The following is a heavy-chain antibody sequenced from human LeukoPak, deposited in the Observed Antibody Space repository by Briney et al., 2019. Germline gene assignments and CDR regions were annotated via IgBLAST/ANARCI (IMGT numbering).Heavy chain of an antibody. CDR3: AKDQGSGGFYFDY. V-gene: IGHV3-23*01. J-gene: IGHJ4*02. CDR1: GFTFRSYA. Sequence: GGSLRLSCAAPGFTFRSYAMSWVPPALGTGLEWVSAISGSVGSTYYAASVMGWFTISRDNSKNTLYLQMNSLGAEDTAVYYCAKDQGSGGFYFDYWGQGTLVTVSS. CDR2: ISGSVGST. D-gene: IGHD1-26*01.